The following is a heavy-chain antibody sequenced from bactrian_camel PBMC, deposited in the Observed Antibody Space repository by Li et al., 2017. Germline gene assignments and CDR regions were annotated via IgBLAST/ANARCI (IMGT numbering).Heavy chain of an antibody. Sequence: DVQLVESGGGLAQPGGSLRVSCAASGFKFDIFDMSWVRQAPGKGLEWVSTSASADGMTYYADSVKGRFAISRDNAKNTLYLHLNSLKTEDTAVYYCVTGRFRSTPSTMGQGTQVTVS. V-gene: IGHV3S40*01. CDR2: SASADGMT. D-gene: IGHD7*01. CDR1: GFKFDIFD. J-gene: IGHJ4*01.